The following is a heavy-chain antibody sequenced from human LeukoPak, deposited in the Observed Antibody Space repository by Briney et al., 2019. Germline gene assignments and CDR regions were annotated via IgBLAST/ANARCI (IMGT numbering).Heavy chain of an antibody. Sequence: PGGSLRLSCAASGFTFSSYSMNWVRQAPGKGLEWVSSISSSSSYIYYADSVKGRFTISRDNAKNSLYLQMNSLRAEDTAVYYCARAYVVKGGFDYWGQGTLVTVSS. CDR2: ISSSSSYI. CDR3: ARAYVVKGGFDY. CDR1: GFTFSSYS. V-gene: IGHV3-21*04. J-gene: IGHJ4*02. D-gene: IGHD4-23*01.